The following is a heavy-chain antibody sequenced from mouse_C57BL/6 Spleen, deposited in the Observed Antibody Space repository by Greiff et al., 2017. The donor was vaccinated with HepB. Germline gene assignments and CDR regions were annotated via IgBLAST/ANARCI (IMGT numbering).Heavy chain of an antibody. J-gene: IGHJ2*01. CDR3: ARDNYYGSNYFDY. V-gene: IGHV1-66*01. Sequence: VQLQQSGPELVKPGASVKISCKASGYSFTSYYIHWVKQRPGHGLEWIGWIYPGSGNTKYNEKFKGKATLTADTSSSTAYMQLSSLTSEDSAVYYCARDNYYGSNYFDYWGQGTTLTVSS. D-gene: IGHD1-1*01. CDR1: GYSFTSYY. CDR2: IYPGSGNT.